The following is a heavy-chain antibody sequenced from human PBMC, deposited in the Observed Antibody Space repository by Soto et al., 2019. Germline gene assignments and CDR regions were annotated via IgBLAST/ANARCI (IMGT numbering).Heavy chain of an antibody. CDR3: FCHGGDPYLNHFPTRRTSVLVSAGM. V-gene: IGHV4-4*02. D-gene: IGHD4-17*01. Sequence: SETLSLTSAVSGGSLSSSNRWSWVRQSTGKALEWLGEIFYSGSTKYNPSLTSRVTISADQYKNHLSLRLSSVTAADTAVFFCFCHGGDPYLNHFPTRRTSVLVSAGM. CDR1: GGSLSSSNR. CDR2: IFYSGST. J-gene: IGHJ6*01.